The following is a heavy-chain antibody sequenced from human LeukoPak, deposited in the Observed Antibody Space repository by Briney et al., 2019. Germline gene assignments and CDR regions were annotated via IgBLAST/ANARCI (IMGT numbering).Heavy chain of an antibody. D-gene: IGHD4-11*01. CDR2: INHSGST. J-gene: IGHJ4*02. Sequence: SETLSLTCAVYGGSFSGYYWSWIRQPPGKGLEWIGEINHSGSTNYNPSLKSRVTISVDTSKNQFSLKLSSVTAADTAVYYCARGATKLTNWGQGTLVTVSS. CDR3: ARGATKLTN. V-gene: IGHV4-34*01. CDR1: GGSFSGYY.